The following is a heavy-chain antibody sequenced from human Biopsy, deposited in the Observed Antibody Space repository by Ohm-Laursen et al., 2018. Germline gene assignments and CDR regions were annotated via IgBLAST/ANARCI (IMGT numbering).Heavy chain of an antibody. J-gene: IGHJ4*02. CDR1: AYSFGDHR. D-gene: IGHD2-15*01. CDR2: IDPKSGGT. CDR3: AKAGQTSGEYVVPRHFDS. Sequence: ASVKVSCKASAYSFGDHRIHWVRQAPGQGLEWMGWIDPKSGGTNYAQKFQGRVTMTRDTSISTTYMELRRLTSDDTAIYYCAKAGQTSGEYVVPRHFDSWGQGTRVTVSS. V-gene: IGHV1-2*02.